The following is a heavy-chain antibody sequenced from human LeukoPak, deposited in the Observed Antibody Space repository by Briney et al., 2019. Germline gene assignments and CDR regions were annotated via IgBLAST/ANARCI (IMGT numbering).Heavy chain of an antibody. CDR2: ISSSGSTI. V-gene: IGHV3-48*03. Sequence: GGSLRLSCAASGFTFSSYEMNWVRQAPGKGLEWVSYISSSGSTIYYADSVKGRLTISRDNAKNSLYLQMNSLRAEDTAVYYCARSLYSSGWYFYYWGQGTVVTVSS. CDR1: GFTFSSYE. J-gene: IGHJ4*02. CDR3: ARSLYSSGWYFYY. D-gene: IGHD6-19*01.